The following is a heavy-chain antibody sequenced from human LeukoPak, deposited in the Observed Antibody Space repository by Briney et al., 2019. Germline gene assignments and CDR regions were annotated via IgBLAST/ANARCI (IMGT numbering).Heavy chain of an antibody. CDR3: AHPSTPDYGGLDY. CDR2: ITGSGGSI. J-gene: IGHJ4*02. D-gene: IGHD4-17*01. V-gene: IGHV3-23*01. CDR1: GFTIRLYV. Sequence: PGGSLRLSCAASGFTIRLYVMTWVRQAPGKGLEWVSAITGSGGSIYYADSVRGRFTITRDNSKNTLYLQMNSLRAEDTAVYYCAHPSTPDYGGLDYWGQGTLVTVSS.